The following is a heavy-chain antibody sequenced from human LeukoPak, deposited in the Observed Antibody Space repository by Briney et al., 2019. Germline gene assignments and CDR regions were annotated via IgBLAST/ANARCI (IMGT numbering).Heavy chain of an antibody. D-gene: IGHD5-18*01. CDR3: ARAYNYGPFDY. J-gene: IGHJ4*02. CDR2: ISSSATI. Sequence: GGSLRLSCAAFGFTFSDYYMNWVRQAPGKGLEWVSYISSSATISYADSVKGRFTISRDNAKNSLYLQMNSLRAEDTAVYYCARAYNYGPFDYWGQGILVTVSS. CDR1: GFTFSDYY. V-gene: IGHV3-69-1*01.